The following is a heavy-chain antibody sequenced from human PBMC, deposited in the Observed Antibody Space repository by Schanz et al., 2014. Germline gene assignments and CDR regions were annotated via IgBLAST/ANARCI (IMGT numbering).Heavy chain of an antibody. V-gene: IGHV3-21*01. Sequence: EVQLVESGGGLVQPGGSLRLSCAASGFTFSSYSMTWVRQAPGRGLEWVSSISTSGTYMYIADSLKGRLTISRDDAKKSMYLQMNNLRAEDTAVYYCVRVSFADPRLYRGMDRDIDYWGQGILVTVSS. CDR3: VRVSFADPRLYRGMDRDIDY. CDR1: GFTFSSYS. CDR2: ISTSGTYM. J-gene: IGHJ4*02. D-gene: IGHD5-18*01.